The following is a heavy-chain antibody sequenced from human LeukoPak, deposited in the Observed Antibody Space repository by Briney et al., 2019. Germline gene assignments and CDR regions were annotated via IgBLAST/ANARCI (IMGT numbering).Heavy chain of an antibody. CDR1: GFTFSSYW. J-gene: IGHJ4*02. CDR3: ARDLSGGSFFFGY. CDR2: IKQDGSEK. V-gene: IGHV3-7*01. D-gene: IGHD2-15*01. Sequence: GGSLRLSCAASGFTFSSYWMSWVRQAPGKGLEWVANIKQDGSEKYYVDSVKGRFTISRDNAKNSLYLQMNSLRAEDTAVYCCARDLSGGSFFFGYWGQGTLVTVSS.